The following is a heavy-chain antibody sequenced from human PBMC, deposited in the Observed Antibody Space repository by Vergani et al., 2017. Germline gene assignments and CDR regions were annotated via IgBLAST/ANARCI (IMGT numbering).Heavy chain of an antibody. V-gene: IGHV3-64D*06. J-gene: IGHJ4*02. CDR3: ARDEAKSTPFDY. Sequence: EVQLVESGGGLVQPGGSLRLSCSASGFTFSSYAMHWVRQAPGKGLEYVSAISSNGGSTYDADSVKGRFTISRENSKNTLYLQMSSLRAEDTAVDYCARDEAKSTPFDYWGQGTLVTVSS. CDR2: ISSNGGST. CDR1: GFTFSSYA.